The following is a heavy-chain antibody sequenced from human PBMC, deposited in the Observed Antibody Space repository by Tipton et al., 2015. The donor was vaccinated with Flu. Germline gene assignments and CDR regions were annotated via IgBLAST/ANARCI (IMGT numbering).Heavy chain of an antibody. V-gene: IGHV4-4*07. CDR2: THTNGNT. CDR1: GGSINRYY. Sequence: TLSLTCNVSGGSINRYYWSWIRQSVGKGPEWIGRTHTNGNTNYNSSFGSRLTMSLDTSKSQFSMTLTSVTVADTDVYYCASGNFYDSSGYFAFWGQGILVTVSS. D-gene: IGHD3-22*01. J-gene: IGHJ4*02. CDR3: ASGNFYDSSGYFAF.